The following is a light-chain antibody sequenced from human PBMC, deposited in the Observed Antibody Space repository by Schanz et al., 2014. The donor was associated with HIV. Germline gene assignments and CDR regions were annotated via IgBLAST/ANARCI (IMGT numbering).Light chain of an antibody. CDR3: QKYGSAPLT. J-gene: IGKJ4*01. CDR1: QSVSNN. V-gene: IGKV3-15*01. CDR2: GAS. Sequence: EIVMTQSPAALSVSPGERATLSCRANQSVSNNLAWYQQKPGQAPRLLIYGASTRATGVSVRFSGSGSGTEFTLTINSLQSEDVATYFCQKYGSAPLTFGGGTKVEI.